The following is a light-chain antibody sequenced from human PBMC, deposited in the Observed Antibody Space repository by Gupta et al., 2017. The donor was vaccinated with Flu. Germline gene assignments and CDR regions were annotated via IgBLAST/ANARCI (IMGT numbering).Light chain of an antibody. CDR2: GAS. V-gene: IGKV3-15*01. J-gene: IGKJ1*01. Sequence: EIVMTQSPATLSVSPGERATLSCRASQSITNRLAWYQQRPGQAPRLLIYGASTRATGIPARFSGSGSGTDFTLTISSLQSEDFVIYYFQQYIQWHTFGQGTKVEIK. CDR1: QSITNR. CDR3: QQYIQWHT.